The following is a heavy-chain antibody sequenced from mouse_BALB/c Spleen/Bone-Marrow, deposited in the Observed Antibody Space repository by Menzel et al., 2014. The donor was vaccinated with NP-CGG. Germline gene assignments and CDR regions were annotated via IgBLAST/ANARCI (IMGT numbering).Heavy chain of an antibody. CDR1: GFTFSDYY. CDR2: ISDSGDYT. J-gene: IGHJ4*01. Sequence: VQLKESGGGLVKPGGSLKLSCAASGFTFSDYYMYWVRQTPDRRLEWVATISDSGDYTDYPDNVKGRFTISRDNAKNTLYLQMSSLKSEDTAMYYCARTYRPYALDYWGQGTSVTVSS. D-gene: IGHD2-14*01. V-gene: IGHV5-4*02. CDR3: ARTYRPYALDY.